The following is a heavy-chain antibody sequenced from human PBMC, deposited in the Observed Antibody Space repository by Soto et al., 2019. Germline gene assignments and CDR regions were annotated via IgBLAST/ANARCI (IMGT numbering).Heavy chain of an antibody. V-gene: IGHV3-30*03. Sequence: GGSLRLSCVASGFTLTNNGMHWVRQAPGQGLEWVAVISSDGSSKYYGDSVRGRFTISRDNSKNTLFLQMNSLKAEDSAVYFCARDRGGLAARLPVYWGQGTLVTVSS. CDR1: GFTLTNNG. CDR2: ISSDGSSK. CDR3: ARDRGGLAARLPVY. D-gene: IGHD6-6*01. J-gene: IGHJ4*02.